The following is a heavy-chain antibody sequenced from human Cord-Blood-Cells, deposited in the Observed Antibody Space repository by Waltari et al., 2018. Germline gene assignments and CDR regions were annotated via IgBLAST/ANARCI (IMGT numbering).Heavy chain of an antibody. Sequence: QVQLQQWGAGLLKPSETLSLTCAVYGGSFSGYYWSWIRQPPGKGLEWIGEINHSGSTTYNPALKSRVTISVNTSKNQFSLKLGSVTAADTAVYYCAGGSSSWYNWFDPWGQGTLVTVSS. CDR3: AGGSSSWYNWFDP. CDR2: INHSGST. CDR1: GGSFSGYY. J-gene: IGHJ5*02. D-gene: IGHD6-13*01. V-gene: IGHV4-34*01.